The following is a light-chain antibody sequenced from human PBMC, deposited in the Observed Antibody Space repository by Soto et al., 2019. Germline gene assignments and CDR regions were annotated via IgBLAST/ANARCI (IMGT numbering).Light chain of an antibody. CDR2: TGS. Sequence: DIQMTQSPSSVSASVGDRVSITCRASQGISNWLAWYQQKPGRAPKLLIYTGSSLQSGVPSRFSGTGSGTDFTPPNCHPQPEDVATFQWQQANKFPPTFGGRAKVEIK. CDR3: QQANKFPPT. V-gene: IGKV1-12*01. J-gene: IGKJ4*01. CDR1: QGISNW.